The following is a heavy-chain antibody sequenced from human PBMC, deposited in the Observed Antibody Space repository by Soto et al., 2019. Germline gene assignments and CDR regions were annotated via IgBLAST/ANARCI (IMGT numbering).Heavy chain of an antibody. V-gene: IGHV4-59*01. Sequence: SETLSLTCTVSGGSISSYYWSWIRQPPGKGLEWIGYIYYSGSTNYNPSLKSRVTISVDTSKNQFSLKLSSVTAADTAVYYCARSARPVRDFDYWGQGTLVTVSS. CDR1: GGSISSYY. CDR3: ARSARPVRDFDY. D-gene: IGHD2-2*01. J-gene: IGHJ4*02. CDR2: IYYSGST.